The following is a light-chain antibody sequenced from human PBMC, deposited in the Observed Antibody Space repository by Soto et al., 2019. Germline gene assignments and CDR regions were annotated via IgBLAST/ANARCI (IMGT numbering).Light chain of an antibody. V-gene: IGKV3-15*01. Sequence: EVVMTQSPAPLSVSQGARATLFCRSSESVSSNLAWYQQRPGQATRRGIYGESPRSTGIPARFSGSGSGTEFTLTISSLQSEDFAVYYCQQYNSWPPITFGQGTRLEIK. CDR3: QQYNSWPPIT. CDR2: GES. CDR1: ESVSSN. J-gene: IGKJ5*01.